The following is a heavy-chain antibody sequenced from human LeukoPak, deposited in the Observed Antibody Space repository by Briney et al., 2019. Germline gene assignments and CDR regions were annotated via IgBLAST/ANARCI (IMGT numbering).Heavy chain of an antibody. CDR3: ARDGTDYGDYTWDWYFDL. CDR2: IYTSGST. V-gene: IGHV4-4*07. D-gene: IGHD4-17*01. J-gene: IGHJ2*01. Sequence: PSETLSLTCTVSGGSISSYYWSWIRQPAGKGLEWIGRIYTSGSTNYNPSLKSRVTMSVDTSKNQFSLKLSSVTAADTAVYYCARDGTDYGDYTWDWYFDLWGRGTLVTVSS. CDR1: GGSISSYY.